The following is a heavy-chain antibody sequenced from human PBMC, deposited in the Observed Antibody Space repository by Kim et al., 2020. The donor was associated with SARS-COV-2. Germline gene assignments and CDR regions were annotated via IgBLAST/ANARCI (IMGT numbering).Heavy chain of an antibody. D-gene: IGHD3-10*01. CDR3: AKDRGGSGEFDY. Sequence: GGSLRLSCAASGFTFSSYGMHWVRQAPGKGLEWVAVISYDGSNKYYADSVKGRFTISRDNSKNTLYLQMNSLRAEDTAVYYCAKDRGGSGEFDYWGQGTLVTVSS. V-gene: IGHV3-30*18. CDR2: ISYDGSNK. CDR1: GFTFSSYG. J-gene: IGHJ4*02.